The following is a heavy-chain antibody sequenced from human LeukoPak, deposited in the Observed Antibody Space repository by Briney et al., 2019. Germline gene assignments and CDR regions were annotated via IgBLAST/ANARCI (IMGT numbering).Heavy chain of an antibody. D-gene: IGHD4-17*01. CDR3: ARCRAMTTVTTSWFDP. Sequence: SETLSLTCTVSGGSISSYYWSWIRQPAGKGLEWIGRIYTSGSTNYNPSLKSRVTMSVDTSKNQFSLKLSSVTAADTAVYYCARCRAMTTVTTSWFDPWGQGTLVTVSS. CDR2: IYTSGST. V-gene: IGHV4-4*07. CDR1: GGSISSYY. J-gene: IGHJ5*02.